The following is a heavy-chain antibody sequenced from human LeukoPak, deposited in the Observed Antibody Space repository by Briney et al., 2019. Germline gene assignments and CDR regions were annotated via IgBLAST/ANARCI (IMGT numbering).Heavy chain of an antibody. V-gene: IGHV1-69*13. D-gene: IGHD3-22*01. CDR3: APPPDGVYYDGSGYLDY. CDR2: IIPIFGTA. Sequence: SVKVSCKASGGTFSSYAISWVRQAPGQGLEWMGGIIPIFGTANYAQKFQGRVTITADESTSTAYMELSSLRSEDTAVYYCAPPPDGVYYDGSGYLDYWGQGTLVTVSS. CDR1: GGTFSSYA. J-gene: IGHJ4*02.